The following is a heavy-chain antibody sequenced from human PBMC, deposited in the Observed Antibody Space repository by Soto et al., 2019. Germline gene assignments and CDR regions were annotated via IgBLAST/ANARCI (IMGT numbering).Heavy chain of an antibody. CDR1: GGSIISSCYY. V-gene: IGHV4-39*01. CDR2: IYYSGST. CDR3: ARLRITMVRGVLFDP. D-gene: IGHD3-10*01. J-gene: IGHJ5*02. Sequence: SETLSLTCTVSGGSIISSCYYWGWIRQPPGKGLEWIGSIYYSGSTYSNPSLKSRVTISVDTSKNPFSLKLSSVTAADTAVYYCARLRITMVRGVLFDPWGQGTLVTVSS.